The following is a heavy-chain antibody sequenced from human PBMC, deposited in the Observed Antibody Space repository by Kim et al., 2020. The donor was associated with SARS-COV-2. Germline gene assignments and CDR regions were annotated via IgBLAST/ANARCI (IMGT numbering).Heavy chain of an antibody. CDR2: ISSSSSYI. J-gene: IGHJ3*02. V-gene: IGHV3-21*01. Sequence: GGSLRLSCAASGFTFSSYSMNWVRQAPGKGLEWVSSISSSSSYIYYADSVNGRFTISRDNAKNSLYLQMNSLRAEDTAVYYCARDFGDYGAFDIWGQGTMVTVSS. D-gene: IGHD3-3*01. CDR1: GFTFSSYS. CDR3: ARDFGDYGAFDI.